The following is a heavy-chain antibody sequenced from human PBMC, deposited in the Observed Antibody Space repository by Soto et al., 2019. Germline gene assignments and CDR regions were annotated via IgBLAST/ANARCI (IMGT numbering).Heavy chain of an antibody. V-gene: IGHV1-69*13. CDR2: IIPIFGTA. D-gene: IGHD1-26*01. J-gene: IGHJ4*02. CDR1: GGTFSSYS. Sequence: SVKVSCKASGGTFSSYSINWVRQAPGQGLEWMGEIIPIFGTANYAQKFQGRVTITADESTSTAYMELSSLRSEDTAVYYCARDGGRHSGGIDYWGQGTLVTVSS. CDR3: ARDGGRHSGGIDY.